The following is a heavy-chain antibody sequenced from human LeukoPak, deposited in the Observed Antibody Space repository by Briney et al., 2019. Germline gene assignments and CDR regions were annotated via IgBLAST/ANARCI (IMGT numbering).Heavy chain of an antibody. CDR2: INPNSGGT. V-gene: IGHV1-2*02. J-gene: IGHJ4*02. D-gene: IGHD2-2*01. Sequence: ASVKVSCKVSGYTFTGYYMHWVRQAPGQGLEWMGWINPNSGGTNYAQKFQGRVTMTRDTSISTAYMELSRLRSDDTAVYYCARVEGGIVVVPAALVFDYWGQGTLVTVSS. CDR1: GYTFTGYY. CDR3: ARVEGGIVVVPAALVFDY.